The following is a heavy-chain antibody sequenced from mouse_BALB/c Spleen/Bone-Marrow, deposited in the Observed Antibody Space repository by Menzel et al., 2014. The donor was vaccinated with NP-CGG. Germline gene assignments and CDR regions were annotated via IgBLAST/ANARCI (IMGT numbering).Heavy chain of an antibody. Sequence: QVQLQQSGPELVKPGASVRISCKASGYTFTSYYIHWVKQRPGQGLEWIGWIYPGNVNAKYNEKFKGKAALTADKSSSRAYMQLSSLASEDSAVYFCARGGTTVVDVMDYWGQGSSVTISS. CDR2: IYPGNVNA. J-gene: IGHJ4*01. V-gene: IGHV1S56*01. D-gene: IGHD1-1*01. CDR1: GYTFTSYY. CDR3: ARGGTTVVDVMDY.